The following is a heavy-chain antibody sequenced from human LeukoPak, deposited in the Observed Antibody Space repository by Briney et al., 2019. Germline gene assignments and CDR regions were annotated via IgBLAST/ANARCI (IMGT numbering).Heavy chain of an antibody. J-gene: IGHJ4*02. D-gene: IGHD5-18*01. Sequence: GGSLRVSCAASGFTFSGYGMHWVRQAPGKGLEWVAFIRYDGSNKYYADSVKGRFTISRDNSENTLYLQMNNLRVDDTAIYYCAKDVRGFSRPLDSWGQGTLVTVSS. CDR3: AKDVRGFSRPLDS. CDR2: IRYDGSNK. CDR1: GFTFSGYG. V-gene: IGHV3-30*02.